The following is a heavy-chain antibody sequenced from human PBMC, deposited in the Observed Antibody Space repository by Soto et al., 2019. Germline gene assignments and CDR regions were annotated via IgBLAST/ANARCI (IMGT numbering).Heavy chain of an antibody. Sequence: EVQLVESGGGLVQPGGSLRLSCVASGFTFSGDWMHWVRQAAGKGLVWVSRINMDGTSTNYADSVKGRFTISRDNAKNTLDLPMNSLRGDGTAVYYCARGPRGLYHHDYWGQGALVTVS. CDR2: INMDGTST. V-gene: IGHV3-74*01. J-gene: IGHJ4*02. CDR3: ARGPRGLYHHDY. CDR1: GFTFSGDW. D-gene: IGHD2-2*01.